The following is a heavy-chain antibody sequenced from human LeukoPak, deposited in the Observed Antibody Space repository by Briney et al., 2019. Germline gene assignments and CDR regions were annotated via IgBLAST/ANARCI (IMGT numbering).Heavy chain of an antibody. Sequence: GGSLRLSCAASGFTFSSYSMNWVRQAPGKGLEWVSSISSSSSYIYYADSVKGRFTISRDNSKITLYLQMNSLRVEDTAVYYCAREQDDGFDIWGQGTMVTVSS. J-gene: IGHJ3*02. CDR3: AREQDDGFDI. CDR1: GFTFSSYS. CDR2: ISSSSSYI. V-gene: IGHV3-21*01.